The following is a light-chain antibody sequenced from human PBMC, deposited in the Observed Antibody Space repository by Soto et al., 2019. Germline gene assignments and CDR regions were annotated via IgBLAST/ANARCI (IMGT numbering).Light chain of an antibody. Sequence: DIQMTQSPSTLSGSVGDRVTITCRASQTISSWLAWYQQKPGKAPKLLIYKASTLKSGFPSRFSGSGSGTEYTHTISSLQPDDFATYYCQHNNSFSEAFGQGTNVEPK. CDR1: QTISSW. V-gene: IGKV1-5*03. CDR3: QHNNSFSEA. CDR2: KAS. J-gene: IGKJ1*01.